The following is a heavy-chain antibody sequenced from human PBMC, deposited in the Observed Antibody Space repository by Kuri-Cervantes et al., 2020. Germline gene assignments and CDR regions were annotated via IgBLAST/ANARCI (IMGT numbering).Heavy chain of an antibody. CDR1: GYSVRSGDY. CDR3: ATNLRFLEWLDDY. CDR2: IYHSGST. V-gene: IGHV4-38-2*01. Sequence: SETLSLTCAVSGYSVRSGDYWGWIRQPPGKGLEWIGSIYHSGSTDNPSLKSRVTISVDTSKNQFSLKLSSVTAVDTAVYYCATNLRFLEWLDDYWGQGTLVTVSS. D-gene: IGHD3-3*01. J-gene: IGHJ4*02.